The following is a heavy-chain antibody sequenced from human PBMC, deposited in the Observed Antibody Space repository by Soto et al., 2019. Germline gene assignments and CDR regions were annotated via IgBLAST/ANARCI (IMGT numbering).Heavy chain of an antibody. Sequence: QVQLVQSGAEVKKPGASVTVSCKTSGYTFSNYGINWVRQAPGQGLEWMGWISGYNGNTNYAQTVQGRVNMTTDTSTGTVYMELSSLKSDDTAIYYCSRFIMVGGWFDPNYYHGMDVWGQGTTVTVSS. D-gene: IGHD6-19*01. CDR3: SRFIMVGGWFDPNYYHGMDV. CDR2: ISGYNGNT. J-gene: IGHJ6*02. CDR1: GYTFSNYG. V-gene: IGHV1-18*01.